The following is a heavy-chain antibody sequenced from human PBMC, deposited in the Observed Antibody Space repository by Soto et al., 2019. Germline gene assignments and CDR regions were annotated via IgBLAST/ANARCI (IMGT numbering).Heavy chain of an antibody. CDR1: GGSVSSGSYY. CDR3: ARDGGSSYYYYGMDV. CDR2: IYYSGST. J-gene: IGHJ6*02. D-gene: IGHD6-13*01. Sequence: SETLSLTCTVSGGSVSSGSYYWSWIRQPPGKGLEWIGYIYYSGSTNYNPSLKSRVTISVDTSKNQFSLKLSSVTAADTAVYYCARDGGSSYYYYGMDVWGQGTTVTVSS. V-gene: IGHV4-61*01.